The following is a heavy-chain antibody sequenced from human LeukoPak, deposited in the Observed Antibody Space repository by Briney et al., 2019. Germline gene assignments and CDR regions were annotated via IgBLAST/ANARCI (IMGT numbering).Heavy chain of an antibody. CDR2: IYYSGST. CDR3: ARHSTPAGTAYAFDI. V-gene: IGHV4-59*08. Sequence: SETRSLTCTVSGGSISSYYGSWIRQPPGVGLEWVGYIYYSGSTNYNPSLKSRVILSVDTSKNQSSLKLSSVNAADTAVYYRARHSTPAGTAYAFDIWGQGRMVTVSS. D-gene: IGHD2-2*01. CDR1: GGSISSYY. J-gene: IGHJ3*02.